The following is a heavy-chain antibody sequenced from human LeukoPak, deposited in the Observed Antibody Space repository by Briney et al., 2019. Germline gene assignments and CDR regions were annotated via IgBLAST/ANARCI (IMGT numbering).Heavy chain of an antibody. CDR2: ISYDGSNK. CDR3: ARGQAVAAPYYFDY. D-gene: IGHD6-19*01. J-gene: IGHJ4*02. CDR1: GFTFSSYG. Sequence: GGSLRLSCAASGFTFSSYGIHWVRQAPGKGLEWVAVISYDGSNKYFADSVKGRFTISRDNSKNTLYLQMNSLRAEDTAVYYCARGQAVAAPYYFDYWGQGALVTVSS. V-gene: IGHV3-30*03.